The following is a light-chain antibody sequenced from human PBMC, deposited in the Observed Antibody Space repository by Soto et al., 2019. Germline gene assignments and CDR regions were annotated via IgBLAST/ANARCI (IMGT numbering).Light chain of an antibody. J-gene: IGKJ1*01. Sequence: EIVMTQSPATLSVSPGERATLSCRASQRVSSNLAWYQQKPGQAPRLLIYGASTRATGIPARFSGSASGAEFTLTISSLQSEDFAVYYCQQYNIWPRAFGQGTKVEIK. V-gene: IGKV3-15*01. CDR2: GAS. CDR3: QQYNIWPRA. CDR1: QRVSSN.